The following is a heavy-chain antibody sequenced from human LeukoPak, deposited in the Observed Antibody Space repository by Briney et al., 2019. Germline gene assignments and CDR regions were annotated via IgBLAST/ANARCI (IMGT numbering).Heavy chain of an antibody. CDR2: ISSSGGTT. D-gene: IGHD6-19*01. CDR1: GFTFSTYA. CDR3: AKDRNGWPTNFDS. J-gene: IGHJ4*02. V-gene: IGHV3-23*01. Sequence: PRESLRLSCAASGFTFSTYAVNCVRRAPGKGLEWVSAISSSGGTTYYADSVRGRFGISRDNSKNTLYLQMNSLRAEDTAVYYCAKDRNGWPTNFDSWGQGTLVTVS.